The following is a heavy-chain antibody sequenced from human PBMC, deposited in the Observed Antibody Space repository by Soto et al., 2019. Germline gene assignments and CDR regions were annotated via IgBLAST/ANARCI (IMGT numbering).Heavy chain of an antibody. CDR3: ARGPSPRGYSDRFDY. D-gene: IGHD5-12*01. Sequence: SETLSLTCTVSGGSISSSSYYWGWIRQPPGKGLEWIGSIYYSGSTYYNPSLKSRVTISVDKSKNQFSLKLSSVTAADTAVYYCARGPSPRGYSDRFDYWGQGTLVTVSS. CDR1: GGSISSSSYY. CDR2: IYYSGST. J-gene: IGHJ4*02. V-gene: IGHV4-39*07.